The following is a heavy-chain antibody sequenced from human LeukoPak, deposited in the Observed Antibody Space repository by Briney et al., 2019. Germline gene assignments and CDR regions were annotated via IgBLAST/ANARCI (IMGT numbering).Heavy chain of an antibody. V-gene: IGHV4-59*12. Sequence: SETLSLTCTVSGGSISSYYWSWIRQPPGKGLEWIGYIYYSGSTNYNPSLKSRVTISVDTSKNQFSLKLSSVTAADTAVYYCARIPLSGSYYLVFDYWGQGTLVTVSS. D-gene: IGHD3-10*01. J-gene: IGHJ4*02. CDR2: IYYSGST. CDR3: ARIPLSGSYYLVFDY. CDR1: GGSISSYY.